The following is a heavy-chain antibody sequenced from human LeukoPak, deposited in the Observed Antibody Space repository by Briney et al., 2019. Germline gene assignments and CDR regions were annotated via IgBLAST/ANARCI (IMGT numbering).Heavy chain of an antibody. CDR1: GYTFTSYY. V-gene: IGHV1-46*01. Sequence: ASVKVSCKASGYTFTSYYIHWVRQAPGQGLEWMGMLNPSGGSTTYAQKFQGRVTMTRDTTTSTVYMDLNSLRPEATAVYYCARGGSTRGRRFDYWGQGTLVTISS. D-gene: IGHD1-26*01. CDR2: LNPSGGST. CDR3: ARGGSTRGRRFDY. J-gene: IGHJ4*02.